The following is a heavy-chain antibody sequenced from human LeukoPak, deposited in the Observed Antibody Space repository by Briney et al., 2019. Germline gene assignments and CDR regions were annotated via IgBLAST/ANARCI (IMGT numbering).Heavy chain of an antibody. J-gene: IGHJ4*02. CDR2: ISEGGEET. D-gene: IGHD3-22*01. CDR1: GFTFRGDV. Sequence: GGSLRLSGAPCGFTFRGDVMRGGREAPEGGVRWVTSISEGGEETYYADSEKGRFTNSRDYFQNTLYLHLNPLVPEDTAVYYCAKTLVHSESSRFLAWGPKPHRPKKSYYFDSWGPRTLVTVSS. V-gene: IGHV3-23*01. CDR3: AKTLVHSESSRFLAWGPKPHRPKKSYYFDS.